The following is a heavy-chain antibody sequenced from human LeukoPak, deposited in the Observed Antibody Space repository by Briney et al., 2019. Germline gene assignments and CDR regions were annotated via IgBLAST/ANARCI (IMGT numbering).Heavy chain of an antibody. Sequence: SVKVSCKASGGTFSSYAISWVRQAPGQGLEWMGRIIPILGIANYAQKFQGRVTITADKSTSTAYMELSSLRSEDTAVYYCAKGAAAAGPGGYWGQGTLVTVSS. CDR2: IIPILGIA. CDR1: GGTFSSYA. V-gene: IGHV1-69*04. CDR3: AKGAAAAGPGGY. J-gene: IGHJ4*02. D-gene: IGHD6-13*01.